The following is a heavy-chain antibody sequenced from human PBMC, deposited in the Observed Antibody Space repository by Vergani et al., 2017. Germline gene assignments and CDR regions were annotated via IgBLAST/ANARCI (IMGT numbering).Heavy chain of an antibody. Sequence: EVQLVESGGGLVQPGGSLRLSCAASGFTFSTYNMNWVRQAPGKGLEWVSYISSSSSTIYYADSVKGRFTISRDNAKNSLYLQMNSLRAEDTAVYYCAREWGFRGYGSGSYYNRGYYFDYWGQGTLVTVSS. CDR1: GFTFSTYN. D-gene: IGHD3-10*01. CDR3: AREWGFRGYGSGSYYNRGYYFDY. J-gene: IGHJ4*02. V-gene: IGHV3-48*01. CDR2: ISSSSSTI.